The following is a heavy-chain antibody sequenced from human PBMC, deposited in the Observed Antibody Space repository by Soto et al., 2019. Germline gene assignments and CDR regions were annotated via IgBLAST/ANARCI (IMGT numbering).Heavy chain of an antibody. CDR3: ARSQGSSTSLEIYYYYNYGMDV. V-gene: IGHV1-69*01. CDR2: IIPIPGTA. CDR1: GGTFGSYA. J-gene: IGHJ6*02. D-gene: IGHD2-2*01. Sequence: QVQLVQSGAEVKKPGSSVKVSCKASGGTFGSYAISWVRQAPGQGLEWMGGIIPIPGTANYAQKFQGRVTIAAEESTSTAYMELSSLRYEDTAVYYCARSQGSSTSLEIYYYYNYGMDVWGQGNTVTVSS.